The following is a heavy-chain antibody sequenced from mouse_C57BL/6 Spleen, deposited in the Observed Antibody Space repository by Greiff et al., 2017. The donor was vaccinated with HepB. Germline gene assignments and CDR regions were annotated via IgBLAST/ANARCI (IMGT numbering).Heavy chain of an antibody. J-gene: IGHJ4*01. CDR1: GFTFSDYG. CDR2: ISSGSSTI. D-gene: IGHD1-1*01. V-gene: IGHV5-17*01. Sequence: DVKLQESGGGLVKPGGSLKLSCAASGFTFSDYGMHWVRQAPEKGLEWVAYISSGSSTIYYADTVKGRFTISRDNAKNTLFLQMTSLRSEDTAMYYCARNYYGSYAMDYWGQGTSVTVSS. CDR3: ARNYYGSYAMDY.